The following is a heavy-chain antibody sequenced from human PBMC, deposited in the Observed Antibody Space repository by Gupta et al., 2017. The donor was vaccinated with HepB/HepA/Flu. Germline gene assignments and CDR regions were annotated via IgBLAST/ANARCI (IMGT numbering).Heavy chain of an antibody. CDR3: ARGGDVNFRIGCDY. Sequence: HGHLVPSGAAVPQLDCSVRVRRQTSGLPFTAHYIHWFRQARGQGLEWMGWLHSNSGGTLYAQNLQDRGTSTRDTSISTAYMVLPRLTSNDTAVFDCARGGDVNFRIGCDYWGQGTLVTVSS. CDR2: LHSNSGGT. V-gene: IGHV1-2*01. J-gene: IGHJ4*02. D-gene: IGHD1-20*01. CDR1: GLPFTAHY.